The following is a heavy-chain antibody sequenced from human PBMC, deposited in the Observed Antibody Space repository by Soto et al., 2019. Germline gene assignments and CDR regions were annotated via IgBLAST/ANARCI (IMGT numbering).Heavy chain of an antibody. CDR1: GGSISSSSYY. CDR2: IYYSGST. CDR3: ARVGRSSSWSTAKNYYYYYYMDV. J-gene: IGHJ6*03. Sequence: SETLSLTCTVSGGSISSSSYYWGWIRQPPGKGLEWIGSIYYSGSTYYNPSLKSRVTISVDTSKNQFSLKLSSVTAADTAVYYCARVGRSSSWSTAKNYYYYYYMDVWGKGTTVTVSS. V-gene: IGHV4-39*01. D-gene: IGHD6-13*01.